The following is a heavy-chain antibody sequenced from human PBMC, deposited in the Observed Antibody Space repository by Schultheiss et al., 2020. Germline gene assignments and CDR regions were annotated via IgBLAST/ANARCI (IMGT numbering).Heavy chain of an antibody. V-gene: IGHV3-13*01. Sequence: GGSLRLSCAASGFTFSSYDMHWVRQATGKGLEWVSAIGTAGDTYYPGSVKGRFTISRDNAKNSLYLQMNSLRAEDTAVYYCARDSEYYGSGRDRARYYYYGMDVWGQGTTVTVSS. CDR1: GFTFSSYD. CDR2: IGTAGDT. D-gene: IGHD3-10*01. J-gene: IGHJ6*02. CDR3: ARDSEYYGSGRDRARYYYYGMDV.